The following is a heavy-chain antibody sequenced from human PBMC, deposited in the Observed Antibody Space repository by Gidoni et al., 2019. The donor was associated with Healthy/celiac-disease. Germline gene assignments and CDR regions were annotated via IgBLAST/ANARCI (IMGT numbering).Heavy chain of an antibody. D-gene: IGHD4-4*01. CDR3: ASTVTTAVGYWYFDL. CDR2: IIPIFGTA. Sequence: QVQLVQSAAEVKKPGSSVKVSCKASGGTFSSYAISWVRQAPGQGLVWMGGIIPIFGTANYAQQFQGRVTITADESTSTAYMELSSLRSEDTAVYYCASTVTTAVGYWYFDLWGRGTLVTVSS. J-gene: IGHJ2*01. CDR1: GGTFSSYA. V-gene: IGHV1-69*01.